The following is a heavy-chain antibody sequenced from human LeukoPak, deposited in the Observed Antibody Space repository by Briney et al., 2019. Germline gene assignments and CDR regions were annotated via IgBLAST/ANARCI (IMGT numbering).Heavy chain of an antibody. Sequence: SETLSLTCTVSGGSISNSSYYWGWIPQPPGKGLEWIGSIYYSGSTYYNPSLKSRVTISVVTSKSQFSLRLSSVTAADTAVYYCAREPDYYYYMDVWGKGTTVTVSS. CDR2: IYYSGST. CDR1: GGSISNSSYY. CDR3: AREPDYYYYMDV. J-gene: IGHJ6*03. V-gene: IGHV4-39*02.